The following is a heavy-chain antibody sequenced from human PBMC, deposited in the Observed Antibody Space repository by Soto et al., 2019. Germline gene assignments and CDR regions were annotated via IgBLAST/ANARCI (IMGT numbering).Heavy chain of an antibody. V-gene: IGHV3-21*01. CDR2: ISGSSDFL. D-gene: IGHD6-13*01. Sequence: GGSLRLSCAASGFTFSNSIINWVRQAPGQGLEWVSSISGSSDFLYYADSVKGRFTISRDTATNSLYLQMNSLRAEDTAVYYCATSTWYAFDIWGQGTMVT. CDR1: GFTFSNSI. J-gene: IGHJ3*02. CDR3: ATSTWYAFDI.